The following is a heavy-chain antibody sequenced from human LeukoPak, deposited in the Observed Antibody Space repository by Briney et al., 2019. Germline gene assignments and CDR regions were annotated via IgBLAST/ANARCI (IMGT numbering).Heavy chain of an antibody. D-gene: IGHD3-22*01. J-gene: IGHJ4*02. CDR2: INGGSGNT. V-gene: IGHV1-3*01. Sequence: ASVKVSCKGSGYTFTDYTMHWLRQAPGQRLDWMGWINGGSGNTKYSPEFQGRVTITRDTSASTAYMELSSLRSEDTAVYYCANPRYYSSGYYYVVWGQGTLVTV. CDR1: GYTFTDYT. CDR3: ANPRYYSSGYYYVV.